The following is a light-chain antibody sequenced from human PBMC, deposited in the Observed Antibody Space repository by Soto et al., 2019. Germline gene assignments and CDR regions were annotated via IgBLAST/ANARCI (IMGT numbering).Light chain of an antibody. CDR3: SSDTTTTII. CDR2: EVN. J-gene: IGLJ2*01. CDR1: SSAVGGNKY. Sequence: QSVLTQPASMSGSPGQSITISCSGTSSAVGGNKYVSWYQQHPGKAPKLMIYEVNNRPSGVSNRFSGSKSGNTASLTISGLQAEDEADYYCSSDTTTTIIFGGGTKLTVL. V-gene: IGLV2-14*01.